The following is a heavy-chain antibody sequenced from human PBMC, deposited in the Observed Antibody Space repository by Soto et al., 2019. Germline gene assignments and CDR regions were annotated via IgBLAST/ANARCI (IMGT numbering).Heavy chain of an antibody. V-gene: IGHV4-39*01. CDR2: IYFTGNT. CDR3: AGQTFTIAAASYGRSNWFDP. J-gene: IGHJ5*02. CDR1: GGSITSSSHF. Sequence: PSETLSLTCYASGGSITSSSHFWGWVRQPPGKGLEWIGTIYFTGNTYYTPSLKSRLTMSIDTSKNEFSLRLNSVTAADTAVYYCAGQTFTIAAASYGRSNWFDPWGPGTLVTVS. D-gene: IGHD6-25*01.